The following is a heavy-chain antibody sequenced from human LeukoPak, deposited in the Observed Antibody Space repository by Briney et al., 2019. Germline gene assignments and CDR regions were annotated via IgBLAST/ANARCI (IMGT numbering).Heavy chain of an antibody. CDR3: AREAISGYSSSWFIFDY. D-gene: IGHD6-13*01. V-gene: IGHV3-74*01. Sequence: GGSLRLSCAASGFTFSSYWMHWVRQAPGKGLVWVSRINSDGSSTSYADSVKGRFTISRDNAKNSLYLQMNSLRAEDTAVYYCAREAISGYSSSWFIFDYWGQGTLVTVSS. J-gene: IGHJ4*02. CDR1: GFTFSSYW. CDR2: INSDGSST.